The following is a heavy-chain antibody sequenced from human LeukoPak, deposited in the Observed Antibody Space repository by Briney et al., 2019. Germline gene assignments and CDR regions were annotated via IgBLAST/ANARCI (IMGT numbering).Heavy chain of an antibody. J-gene: IGHJ4*02. CDR2: IKQDGSEK. Sequence: GGSLRLSCAASGFTFNGYGMSWVRQAPGKGLEWVANIKQDGSEKYYVDSVEGRFTISRDNAKNSLYLQMNSLRAEDTAVYYCARERPSSGYYPYYFDYWGQGTLVTVSS. V-gene: IGHV3-7*01. CDR3: ARERPSSGYYPYYFDY. CDR1: GFTFNGYG. D-gene: IGHD3-22*01.